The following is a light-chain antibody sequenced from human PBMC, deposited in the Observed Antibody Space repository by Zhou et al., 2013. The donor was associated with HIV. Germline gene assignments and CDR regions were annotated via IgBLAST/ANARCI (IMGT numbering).Light chain of an antibody. CDR2: AAS. CDR1: QSISKY. Sequence: DIQMTQSPSSLSASVGDRVTITCRASQSISKYLNWYQQKPGKAPKLLIYAASSLQSGVPSRFSGSGSGTDFTLTISSLQPEDFATYYCQQSYSTPXPTFGPRTR. CDR3: QQSYSTPXPT. V-gene: IGKV1-39*01. J-gene: IGKJ5*01.